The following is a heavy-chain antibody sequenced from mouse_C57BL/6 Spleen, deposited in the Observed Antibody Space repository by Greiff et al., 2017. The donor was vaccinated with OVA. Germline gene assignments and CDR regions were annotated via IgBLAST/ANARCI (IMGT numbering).Heavy chain of an antibody. Sequence: VQLQQPGAELVRPGSSVKLSCKASGYTFTSYWMDWVKQRPGQGLEWIGNIYPSDSETHYNQKFKDKATLTVDKSSSTAYMQLSSLTSEDSAVYYCARGLYDYDNYWGQGTTLTVSS. J-gene: IGHJ2*01. V-gene: IGHV1-61*01. D-gene: IGHD2-4*01. CDR2: IYPSDSET. CDR3: ARGLYDYDNY. CDR1: GYTFTSYW.